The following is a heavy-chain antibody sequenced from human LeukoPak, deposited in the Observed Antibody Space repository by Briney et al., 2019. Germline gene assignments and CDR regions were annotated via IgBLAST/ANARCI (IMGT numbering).Heavy chain of an antibody. CDR1: SGSFSGHY. CDR3: ARKKRGYGYNWFDP. D-gene: IGHD5-18*01. CDR2: ITDTGSS. Sequence: SETLSLTCAVYSGSFSGHYCSWIRQPPGKGLEWIAEITDTGSSNYNPSLKSRVTISVDTSKNQVSLGLSSVTAADTAVYYCARKKRGYGYNWFDPWGQGTLVTVSS. J-gene: IGHJ5*02. V-gene: IGHV4-34*01.